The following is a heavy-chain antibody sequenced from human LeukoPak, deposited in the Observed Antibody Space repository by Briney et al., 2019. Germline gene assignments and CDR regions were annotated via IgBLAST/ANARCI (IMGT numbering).Heavy chain of an antibody. J-gene: IGHJ4*02. CDR2: ISGSGGST. V-gene: IGHV3-23*01. Sequence: SGGSLRLSCAASGFTFSSYAMSWVRQAPGKGLEWVSAISGSGGSTYYADPVKGRFTISRDNSKNTLYLQMNSLRAEDTAVYYCARSFWPGEDAFDIWGQGTLVTVSS. CDR3: ARSFWPGEDAFDI. CDR1: GFTFSSYA. D-gene: IGHD3/OR15-3a*01.